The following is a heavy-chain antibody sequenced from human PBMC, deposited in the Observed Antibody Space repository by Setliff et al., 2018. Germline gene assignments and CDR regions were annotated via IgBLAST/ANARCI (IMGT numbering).Heavy chain of an antibody. D-gene: IGHD3-22*01. CDR1: GYTFTSYG. Sequence: ASVKVSCKASGYTFTSYGISWVRQAPGQGLEWMGWISAYNGNTNYAQKLQGRVTMTTDTSTSTAYMELRSLRSDDTAVYCCARDTPNYYDSSGYYLGGIVIYYYYYYMDVWGKGTTVTVS. CDR2: ISAYNGNT. V-gene: IGHV1-18*01. J-gene: IGHJ6*03. CDR3: ARDTPNYYDSSGYYLGGIVIYYYYYYMDV.